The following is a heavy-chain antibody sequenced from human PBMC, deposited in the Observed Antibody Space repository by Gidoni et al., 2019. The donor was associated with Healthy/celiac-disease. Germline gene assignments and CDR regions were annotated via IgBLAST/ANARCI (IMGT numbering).Heavy chain of an antibody. J-gene: IGHJ4*02. Sequence: QVQLVQSGAEVKKPGASVKVSCKASGYTFTGYYMHWVRQAPGQGLEWMGRINPNSGGTNYAQKFQGRVTMTRDTSISTAYMELSRLRSDDTAVYYCARDWELPSITMVQGGPFDYWGQGTLVTVSS. D-gene: IGHD3-10*01. CDR1: GYTFTGYY. V-gene: IGHV1-2*06. CDR2: INPNSGGT. CDR3: ARDWELPSITMVQGGPFDY.